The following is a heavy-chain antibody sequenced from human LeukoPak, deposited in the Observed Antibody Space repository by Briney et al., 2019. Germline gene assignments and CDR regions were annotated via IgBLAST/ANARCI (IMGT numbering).Heavy chain of an antibody. J-gene: IGHJ6*02. CDR1: GFTFSNYA. CDR2: ISGSGSST. D-gene: IGHD6-13*01. Sequence: GGSLRLSCAASGFTFSNYAMTWVRQAPGKGLEWVSGISGSGSSTYYADSVKGRFTISRDNAKNSLYLQMNSLRAEDTAVYYCARDHDSSSWYGFPRIYYYYGMDVWGQGTTVTVSS. CDR3: ARDHDSSSWYGFPRIYYYYGMDV. V-gene: IGHV3-23*01.